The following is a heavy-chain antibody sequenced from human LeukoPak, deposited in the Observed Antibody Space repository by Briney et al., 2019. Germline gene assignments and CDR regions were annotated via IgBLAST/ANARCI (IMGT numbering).Heavy chain of an antibody. CDR3: ARERELPYFDY. CDR1: GFTFSSCS. CDR2: ISSSSSYI. J-gene: IGHJ4*02. V-gene: IGHV3-21*01. Sequence: GGSLRLSCAASGFTFSSCSMNWVRQAPGKGLEWVSSISSSSSYIYYADSVKGRFTISRDNAKNSLYLQMNSLRAEDTAVYYCARERELPYFDYWGQGTLVTVSS. D-gene: IGHD1-26*01.